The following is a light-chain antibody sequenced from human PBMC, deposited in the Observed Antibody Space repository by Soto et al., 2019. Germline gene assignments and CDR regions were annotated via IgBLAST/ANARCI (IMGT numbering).Light chain of an antibody. CDR2: RAS. V-gene: IGKV3D-15*01. CDR1: QSVSSSY. Sequence: EIVLTQSPGTLSLSPGERATLSCRASQSVSSSYLAWYQQKPGQAPKVLIYRASSRATGIPARFSGSGSGTEFTLTISSLQSEDFAVYYCQQYNNWPPITFGQGTRLEIK. CDR3: QQYNNWPPIT. J-gene: IGKJ5*01.